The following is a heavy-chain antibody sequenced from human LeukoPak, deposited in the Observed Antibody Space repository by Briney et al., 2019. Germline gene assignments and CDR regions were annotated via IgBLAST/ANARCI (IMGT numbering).Heavy chain of an antibody. J-gene: IGHJ4*02. Sequence: GGSLRLSCAAFGFTFSSYSMNWVRQAPGKGLEWVSYISSSSSTIYYADSVKGRFTISRDNAKNSLYLQMNSLRAEDTAVYYCASIRGYSYGFLDYWGQGTLVTVSS. CDR3: ASIRGYSYGFLDY. D-gene: IGHD5-18*01. CDR1: GFTFSSYS. CDR2: ISSSSSTI. V-gene: IGHV3-48*04.